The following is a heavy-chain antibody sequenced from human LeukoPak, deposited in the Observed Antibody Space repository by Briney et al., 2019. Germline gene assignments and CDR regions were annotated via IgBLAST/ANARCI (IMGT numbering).Heavy chain of an antibody. V-gene: IGHV4-39*07. CDR2: IDYSGST. CDR3: ARDRLDILTGYYKPVFDY. Sequence: SETLSLTCTVSGGSISSRSYYWGWIRQPPGKGLEWIGSIDYSGSTYHNPSLKSRVTISADTSKNQFSLKLSSVTAADTAVYYCARDRLDILTGYYKPVFDYWGQGTLVTVSS. J-gene: IGHJ4*02. CDR1: GGSISSRSYY. D-gene: IGHD3-9*01.